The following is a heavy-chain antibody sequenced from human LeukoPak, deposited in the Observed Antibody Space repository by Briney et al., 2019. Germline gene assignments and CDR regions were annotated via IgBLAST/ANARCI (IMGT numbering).Heavy chain of an antibody. V-gene: IGHV4-59*01. CDR3: ARVKDYYDSSGPLYFDS. J-gene: IGHJ4*02. CDR1: GASISDYY. Sequence: PSETLSLTCTVSGASISDYYWTWIRQPPGKGLEWIGYIYYSGSTNYNRSLKSRVTLSVDTSNNHVSLNVNSVTAADTAVYYCARVKDYYDSSGPLYFDSWGQGTLVTVSS. CDR2: IYYSGST. D-gene: IGHD3-22*01.